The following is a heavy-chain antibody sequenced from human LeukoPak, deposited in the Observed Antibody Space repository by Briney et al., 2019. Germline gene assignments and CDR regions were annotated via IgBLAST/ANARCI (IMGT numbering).Heavy chain of an antibody. Sequence: EPSETLSLTCTVSGASISSHYWSLIRQPPGKGLKYIGYISTSGSTNYNPSLKSRVTISVDTSKNQFSLKLRSVTAADTAIYYCARLIPITRTTDYFDYWGQGALVTVSS. J-gene: IGHJ4*02. CDR3: ARLIPITRTTDYFDY. CDR2: ISTSGST. V-gene: IGHV4-4*09. CDR1: GASISSHY. D-gene: IGHD1-7*01.